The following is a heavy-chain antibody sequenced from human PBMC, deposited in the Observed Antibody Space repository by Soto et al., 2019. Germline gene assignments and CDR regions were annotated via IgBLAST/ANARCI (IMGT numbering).Heavy chain of an antibody. CDR3: ARVNGYYYYGMDV. Sequence: ASVKVSCKSSGYTFTSDYMHWVRQAPGQGLEWMGIINPSGSIIYYADSVKGRFTISRDNAKNSLYLQMNSLRAEDTAVYYCARVNGYYYYGMDVWGQGTTVTVSS. D-gene: IGHD3-22*01. CDR2: INPSGSII. V-gene: IGHV1-46*04. J-gene: IGHJ6*02. CDR1: GYTFTSDY.